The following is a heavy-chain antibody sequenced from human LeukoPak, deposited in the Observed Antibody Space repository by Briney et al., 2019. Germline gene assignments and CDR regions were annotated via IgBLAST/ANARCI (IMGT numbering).Heavy chain of an antibody. J-gene: IGHJ4*02. D-gene: IGHD4-17*01. CDR2: ISGSGGST. CDR1: GFTFSSYA. Sequence: PGGSLRLSCAASGFTFSSYAMSWVRRAPGKGLEWVSAISGSGGSTYYADSVKGRFTISRDNSKNTLYLQMNSLRAEDTAVYYCAKAHDYGDYVVRFDYWGQGTLVTVSS. V-gene: IGHV3-23*01. CDR3: AKAHDYGDYVVRFDY.